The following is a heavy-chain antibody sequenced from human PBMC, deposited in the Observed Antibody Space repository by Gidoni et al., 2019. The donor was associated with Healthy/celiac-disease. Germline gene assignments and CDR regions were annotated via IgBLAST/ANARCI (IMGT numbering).Heavy chain of an antibody. D-gene: IGHD3-3*01. V-gene: IGHV1-2*02. J-gene: IGHJ6*02. Sequence: QVQLVQSGAEVKKPGASVKFSCKASGYTFTGYYMHLVRPAPGHGLAWLGWINPNSGGTNDAQKFQGRVTRTRDTSISTAYMELSRLRSDDTAVYYCARGVVPAAILGTYYDFWSGYYGRDYYYYGMDVWGQGTTVTVSS. CDR3: ARGVVPAAILGTYYDFWSGYYGRDYYYYGMDV. CDR1: GYTFTGYY. CDR2: INPNSGGT.